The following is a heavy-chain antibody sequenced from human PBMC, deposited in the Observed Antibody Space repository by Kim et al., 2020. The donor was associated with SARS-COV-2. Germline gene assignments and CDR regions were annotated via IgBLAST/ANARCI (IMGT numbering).Heavy chain of an antibody. CDR1: GGSISSSSYY. J-gene: IGHJ3*02. CDR3: AGRSYDILTGYSKGPFYI. CDR2: IYYSGST. D-gene: IGHD3-9*01. Sequence: SETLSLTCTVSGGSISSSSYYWGWIRQPPGKGLEWIGSIYYSGSTYYNPSLKSRVTISVDTSKNQFSLKLSSVTAADTAVYYCAGRSYDILTGYSKGPFYIWGQGTMVTVSS. V-gene: IGHV4-39*01.